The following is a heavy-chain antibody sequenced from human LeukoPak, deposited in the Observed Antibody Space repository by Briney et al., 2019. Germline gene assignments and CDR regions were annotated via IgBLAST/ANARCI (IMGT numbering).Heavy chain of an antibody. D-gene: IGHD6-13*01. V-gene: IGHV4-61*01. CDR1: GGSISSSSYY. Sequence: SETLSLTCTVSGGSISSSSYYWSWIRQPPGKGLEWIGYIYYSGSTNYNPSLKSRVTISVDTSKNQFSLKLSSVTAADTAVYYCASQQQLAWGDAFDIWGQGTMVTVSS. J-gene: IGHJ3*02. CDR2: IYYSGST. CDR3: ASQQQLAWGDAFDI.